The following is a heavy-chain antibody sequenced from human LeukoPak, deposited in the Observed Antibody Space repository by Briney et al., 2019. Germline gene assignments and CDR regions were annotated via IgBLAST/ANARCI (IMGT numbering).Heavy chain of an antibody. Sequence: LAGGSLRLSCAASGFTFSSYSMNWVRQAPGKGLEWVSYISSSSSTIYYADSVKGRFTISRDNAKNSLYLQMNSLRAEDTAVYYCARVHRRGYSYGYADGSFDYWGQGTLVTVSS. CDR3: ARVHRRGYSYGYADGSFDY. J-gene: IGHJ4*02. V-gene: IGHV3-48*01. CDR1: GFTFSSYS. CDR2: ISSSSSTI. D-gene: IGHD5-18*01.